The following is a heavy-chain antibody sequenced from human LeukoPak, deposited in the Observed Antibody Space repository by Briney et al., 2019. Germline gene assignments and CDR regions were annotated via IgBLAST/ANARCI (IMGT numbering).Heavy chain of an antibody. J-gene: IGHJ4*02. CDR3: ARVPYYYDPPYYFDY. CDR1: GFTFSSYG. D-gene: IGHD3-22*01. CDR2: ISSSSSYI. V-gene: IGHV3-21*01. Sequence: GGSLRLSCAASGFTFSSYGMNWVRQAPGKGLEWVSSISSSSSYIYYADSVKGRFTISRDNAKNSLYLQMNSLRAEDTAVYYCARVPYYYDPPYYFDYWGQGTLVTVSS.